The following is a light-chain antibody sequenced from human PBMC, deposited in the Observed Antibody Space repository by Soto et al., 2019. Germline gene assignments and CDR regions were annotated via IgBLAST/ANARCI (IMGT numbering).Light chain of an antibody. Sequence: DIQMTQSPSSLSASVGDRVTITCQASQDISNSLNWFQQKPGKAPKLLIYLASNLETGVPSRFTGGGSGTLFSFTISSLQTEDIATYYCLQYEELPLTFGGGTKVEIK. J-gene: IGKJ4*01. CDR2: LAS. V-gene: IGKV1-33*01. CDR1: QDISNS. CDR3: LQYEELPLT.